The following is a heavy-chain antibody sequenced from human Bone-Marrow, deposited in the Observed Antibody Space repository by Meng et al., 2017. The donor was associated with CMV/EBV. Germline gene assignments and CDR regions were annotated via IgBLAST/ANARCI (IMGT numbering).Heavy chain of an antibody. CDR3: AGDSSGYHLDY. Sequence: GGSLRLSCAASGFTFSSYGMHWVRQAPGKGLEWVAFIRYDGSKKYYADSVKGRFTISRDNSKNTLYLQMNSLRAEDTAVYYCAGDSSGYHLDYWGQGTLVTVSS. CDR2: IRYDGSKK. D-gene: IGHD3-22*01. CDR1: GFTFSSYG. J-gene: IGHJ4*02. V-gene: IGHV3-30*02.